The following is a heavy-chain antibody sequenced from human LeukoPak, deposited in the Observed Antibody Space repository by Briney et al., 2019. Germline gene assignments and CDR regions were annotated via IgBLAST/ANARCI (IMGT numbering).Heavy chain of an antibody. D-gene: IGHD3-3*01. J-gene: IGHJ4*02. CDR3: ARALSDFWSGYYHLDY. Sequence: SETLSLTCTVSGGSISSGDYYWSWIRQPPGKGLEWIGYIYYSGSTYYNPSLKSRVTISVDTSKNQFSLKLSSVTAADTAVYYCARALSDFWSGYYHLDYWGQGTLVTVSS. CDR2: IYYSGST. CDR1: GGSISSGDYY. V-gene: IGHV4-30-4*01.